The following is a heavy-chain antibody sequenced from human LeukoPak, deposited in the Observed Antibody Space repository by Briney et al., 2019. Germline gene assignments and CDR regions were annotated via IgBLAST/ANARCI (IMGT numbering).Heavy chain of an antibody. CDR1: GFTLSSHW. D-gene: IGHD3-9*01. Sequence: GGSLRLSCAAFGFTLSSHWMHWVRQAPGRGLVWVSRVNTDGTSTDYADSVKGRFTISRDNSKNTLYLQMNSLRAEDTAVYYCARDQTYYDSLTGYHYGQFDYWGQGILVTVSS. J-gene: IGHJ4*02. CDR3: ARDQTYYDSLTGYHYGQFDY. CDR2: VNTDGTST. V-gene: IGHV3-74*01.